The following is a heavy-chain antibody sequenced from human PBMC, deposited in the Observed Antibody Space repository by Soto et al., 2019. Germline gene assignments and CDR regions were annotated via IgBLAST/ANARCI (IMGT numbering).Heavy chain of an antibody. CDR1: GFTFSNYA. Sequence: EVHLLESGGGLVQPGGSLRLSCVASGFTFSNYAMSWVRQAPGTGLEWVSAITDSGSLTYYADSVTGRFTISRDNSKNTLYLQLSILRVDDTALYYCAKDQYTGSPGKPDYWGQGTLVTVSS. V-gene: IGHV3-23*01. J-gene: IGHJ4*02. CDR3: AKDQYTGSPGKPDY. CDR2: ITDSGSLT. D-gene: IGHD1-26*01.